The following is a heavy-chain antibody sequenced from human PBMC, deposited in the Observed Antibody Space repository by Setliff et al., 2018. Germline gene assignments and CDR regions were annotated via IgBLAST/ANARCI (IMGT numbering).Heavy chain of an antibody. CDR1: GYSFSNFW. CDR3: AIRGERFFNWFDP. V-gene: IGHV5-51*01. D-gene: IGHD2-21*01. CDR2: IYPGDSHT. Sequence: GESLKISCKGSGYSFSNFWIGWVRQMPGKGLEWMGIIYPGDSHTRYSPSFQGQVTMSADKSINTAYLQWSNLKAPDTAVYYCAIRGERFFNWFDPWGQGTLVTVSS. J-gene: IGHJ5*02.